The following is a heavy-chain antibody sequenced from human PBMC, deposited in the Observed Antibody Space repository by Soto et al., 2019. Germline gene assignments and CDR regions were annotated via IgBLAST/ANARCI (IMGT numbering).Heavy chain of an antibody. Sequence: QVQLVESGGGVVQPGRSLRLSCAASGITFSTYVMHWVRQAPGNGLEWVAGIWHDGSNEKYVDSVKGRSTISRDNSKNTLYRQMNSLRAEDTAVYYCVTEGSSYAFDIWGQGTMVTVSS. V-gene: IGHV3-33*01. CDR2: IWHDGSNE. CDR3: VTEGSSYAFDI. D-gene: IGHD3-10*01. J-gene: IGHJ3*02. CDR1: GITFSTYV.